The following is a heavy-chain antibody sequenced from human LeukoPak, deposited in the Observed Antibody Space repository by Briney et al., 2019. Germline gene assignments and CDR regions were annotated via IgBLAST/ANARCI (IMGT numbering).Heavy chain of an antibody. V-gene: IGHV4-39*07. CDR3: ARVTGDDILTGYSRYFDY. Sequence: SETLSLTCTVSGGSISSSSYYWGWIRQPPGKGLEWIGSIYYSGSTYYNPSLKSRVTMSVDTSKNQFSLKLSSVTAADTAVYYCARVTGDDILTGYSRYFDYWGQGTLVTVSS. J-gene: IGHJ4*02. CDR1: GGSISSSSYY. CDR2: IYYSGST. D-gene: IGHD3-9*01.